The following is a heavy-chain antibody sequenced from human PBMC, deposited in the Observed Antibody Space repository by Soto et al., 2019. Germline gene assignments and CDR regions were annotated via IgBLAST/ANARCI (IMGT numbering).Heavy chain of an antibody. V-gene: IGHV4-30-2*01. Sequence: QLQLQESGSGLVKPSQTLSLTCAVSGGSISSGGYSWSWIRQPPGKGLEWIGYIYHSGSTYYNPFRQSRFPITVERSKNPFPPQLRSVTAADTAVYYCARVPDRWGQGTLVTVSS. J-gene: IGHJ5*02. CDR3: ARVPDR. D-gene: IGHD2-2*01. CDR1: GGSISSGGYS. CDR2: IYHSGST.